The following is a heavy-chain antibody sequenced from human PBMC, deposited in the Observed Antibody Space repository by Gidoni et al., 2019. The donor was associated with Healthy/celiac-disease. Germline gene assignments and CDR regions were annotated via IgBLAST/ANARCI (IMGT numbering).Heavy chain of an antibody. CDR1: GDTSTGYY. CDR2: INPNSGGT. CDR3: ARERAFPGGSAAFDI. Sequence: QVQLVQSGAEVKKPGASVKVSCKAPGDTSTGYYMHWVRQAPGQGLEWMGWINPNSGGTNYAQKFQGWVTMTRDTSISTAYMELSRLRSDDTAVYYCARERAFPGGSAAFDIWGQGTMVTVSS. V-gene: IGHV1-2*04. J-gene: IGHJ3*02. D-gene: IGHD2-21*01.